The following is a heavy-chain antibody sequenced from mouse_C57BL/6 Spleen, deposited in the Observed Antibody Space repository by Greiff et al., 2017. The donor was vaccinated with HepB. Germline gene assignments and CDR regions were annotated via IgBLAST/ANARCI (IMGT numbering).Heavy chain of an antibody. V-gene: IGHV1-50*01. CDR2: IDPSDSYT. J-gene: IGHJ4*01. Sequence: VQLQQSGAELVKPGASVKLSCKASGYTFTSYWMQWVKQRPGQGLEWIGEIDPSDSYTNYNQKFKGKATLTVDTSSSTAYVQLSSLTSEDSAVYYCARGKGYGDAMDYWGQGTSVTVSS. CDR3: ARGKGYGDAMDY. D-gene: IGHD2-2*01. CDR1: GYTFTSYW.